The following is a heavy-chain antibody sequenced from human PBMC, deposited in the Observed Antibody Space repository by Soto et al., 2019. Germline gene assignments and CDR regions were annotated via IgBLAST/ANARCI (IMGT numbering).Heavy chain of an antibody. J-gene: IGHJ6*02. CDR2: IYPGDSDA. D-gene: IGHD6-6*01. CDR1: GYSFTSYW. V-gene: IGHV5-51*01. Sequence: PGESLKISCKGSGYSFTSYWIGWVRQMPGKGLEWMGIIYPGDSDARYSPSFQGQVTISAVKSISTAYLQWSSLKASDTAMYYCARSGDSSSGIYYYYGMDVWGQGTTVTVSS. CDR3: ARSGDSSSGIYYYYGMDV.